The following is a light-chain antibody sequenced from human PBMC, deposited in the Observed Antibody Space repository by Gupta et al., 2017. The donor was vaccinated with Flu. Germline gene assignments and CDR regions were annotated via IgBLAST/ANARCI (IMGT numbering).Light chain of an antibody. CDR2: EVT. CDR3: ASYTTTSTWV. V-gene: IGLV2-14*01. Sequence: QSSLPRPASGSGSPPSPPTISSPSTSSDAGGYNYVSWYQQHPGKPPKLMIYEVTDRPSGVSNRFSGSNSGNTASLTISGLQAEDEADYFCASYTTTSTWVFGGGTKLTVL. J-gene: IGLJ3*02. CDR1: SSDAGGYNY.